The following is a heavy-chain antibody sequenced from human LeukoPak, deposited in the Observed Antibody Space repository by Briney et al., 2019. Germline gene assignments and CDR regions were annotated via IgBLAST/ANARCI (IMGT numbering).Heavy chain of an antibody. Sequence: SETLSLTCTVSDGSISSSSYYWGWIRQPPGKGLEWIGNIDYSGSTYYSPSLKSRVTISVDTSKNHFSLKLSSVTAADTAVYYCASGGMGIAVAGRGWFDPWGQGTLVTVSS. CDR1: DGSISSSSYY. J-gene: IGHJ5*02. D-gene: IGHD6-19*01. CDR3: ASGGMGIAVAGRGWFDP. CDR2: IDYSGST. V-gene: IGHV4-39*07.